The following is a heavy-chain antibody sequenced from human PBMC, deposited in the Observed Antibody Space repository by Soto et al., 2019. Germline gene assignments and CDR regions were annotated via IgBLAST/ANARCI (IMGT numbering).Heavy chain of an antibody. J-gene: IGHJ6*02. V-gene: IGHV1-18*01. CDR2: ISTYTGNT. Sequence: ASVKVSCKASGYTFTNYDINWVRQAPGQGLEWMGWISTYTGNTNYAQKLQGRVTMTTDTSTSTAYMELRSLRSDDTAVYYCARGYYYGSGRPTPGGMDVWGQGTTVTISS. D-gene: IGHD3-10*01. CDR3: ARGYYYGSGRPTPGGMDV. CDR1: GYTFTNYD.